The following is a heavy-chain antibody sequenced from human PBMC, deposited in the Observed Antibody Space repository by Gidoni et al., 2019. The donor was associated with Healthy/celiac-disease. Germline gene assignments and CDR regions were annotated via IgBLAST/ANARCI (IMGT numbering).Heavy chain of an antibody. CDR1: GFTFSSYS. J-gene: IGHJ4*02. Sequence: EVQLVESGGGLVNPGGSLRLSCAASGFTFSSYSRNWFRQAPGKGLEGVSSISSSSSYISYADSVKGRFTISRDNAKNSLYLQMNSLRAEDTAVYYCASRPFDYWGQGTLVTVSS. CDR2: ISSSSSYI. CDR3: ASRPFDY. V-gene: IGHV3-21*01.